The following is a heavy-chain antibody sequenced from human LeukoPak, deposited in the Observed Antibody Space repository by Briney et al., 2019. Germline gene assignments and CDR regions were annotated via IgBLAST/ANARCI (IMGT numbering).Heavy chain of an antibody. V-gene: IGHV3-30*04. CDR1: GFTFSNYA. CDR2: TSYDGSKK. D-gene: IGHD6-19*01. J-gene: IGHJ6*03. Sequence: PGGSLRLSCAASGFTFSNYAFHWVRQAPGKRLEWVALTSYDGSKKYYADSVKGRFTLSRDNSKNTLSLQMNSLRAEDTAVYYCARVDSSDWNAYFYYLDVWGKGTTVTVSS. CDR3: ARVDSSDWNAYFYYLDV.